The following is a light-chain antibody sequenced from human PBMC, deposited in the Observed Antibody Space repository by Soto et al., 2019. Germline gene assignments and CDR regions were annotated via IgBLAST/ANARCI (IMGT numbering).Light chain of an antibody. CDR1: QSVSSN. CDR2: SAS. CDR3: QQYNNWPPIT. J-gene: IGKJ5*01. V-gene: IGKV3-15*01. Sequence: EIVMTQSPVTLSVSPGERATLSCRASQSVSSNLAWYQQKPGQAPSLLIYSASTRVTGIPARFSGSGSGTEFTLTISSLQSEDFAVYYCQQYNNWPPITFGQGTRLEIK.